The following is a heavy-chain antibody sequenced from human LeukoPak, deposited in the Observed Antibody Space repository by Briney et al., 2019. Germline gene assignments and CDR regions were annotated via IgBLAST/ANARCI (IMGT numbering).Heavy chain of an antibody. D-gene: IGHD5-12*01. CDR3: ASEFREDHSGSQYFQH. CDR1: GFSFSSYA. CDR2: MSYDGNEK. Sequence: GGSLRLSCAASGFSFSSYAMHWVRQAPGKGLEWVAFMSYDGNEKHYADSVKGRFTISRDNSKNTLHLQMNSLRAEDTAVYFCASEFREDHSGSQYFQHWGQGTLVSVSS. J-gene: IGHJ1*01. V-gene: IGHV3-30*04.